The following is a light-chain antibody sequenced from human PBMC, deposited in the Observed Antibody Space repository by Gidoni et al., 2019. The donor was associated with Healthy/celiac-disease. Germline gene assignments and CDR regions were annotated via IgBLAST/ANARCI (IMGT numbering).Light chain of an antibody. V-gene: IGLV2-11*01. CDR2: DVS. CDR1: STDVGGYNY. Sequence: QSALPQPRSVSGSPGQSVTLSCPGTSTDVGGYNYVSWYQQHPGKAPKLMIYDVSKRPSGVPDRFSGSKSGNTASLTISGLQAEDEADYYCCSYAGSYTYVFGTGTKVTVL. CDR3: CSYAGSYTYV. J-gene: IGLJ1*01.